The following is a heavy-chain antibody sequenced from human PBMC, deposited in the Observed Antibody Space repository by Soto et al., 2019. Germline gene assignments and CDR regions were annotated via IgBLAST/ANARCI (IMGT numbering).Heavy chain of an antibody. CDR2: IYPGDSDT. J-gene: IGHJ5*02. V-gene: IGHV5-51*01. D-gene: IGHD2-2*01. Sequence: GESLKISCKGSGYSFTSYWIGWVRQMPGKGLEWMGIIYPGDSDTRYSPSFHGQVTISADKSISTAYLQWSSLKASDTAMYYCARGGEGVVPAAMVGFGPWRERTLVPVSS. CDR1: GYSFTSYW. CDR3: ARGGEGVVPAAMVGFGP.